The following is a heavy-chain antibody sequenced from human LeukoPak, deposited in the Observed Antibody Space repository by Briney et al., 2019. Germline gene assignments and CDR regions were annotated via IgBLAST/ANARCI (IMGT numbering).Heavy chain of an antibody. CDR3: ARDDDGSTSSGYSSSYWYFDL. D-gene: IGHD6-13*01. Sequence: SETLSLTCTVSGGSISSSSYYWGWIRQPPGKGLEWIGSIYYSGSTNYNPSLKSRVTISVDTSKNQFSLKLSSVTAADTAVYYCARDDDGSTSSGYSSSYWYFDLWGRGTLVTVS. V-gene: IGHV4-39*07. J-gene: IGHJ2*01. CDR1: GGSISSSSYY. CDR2: IYYSGST.